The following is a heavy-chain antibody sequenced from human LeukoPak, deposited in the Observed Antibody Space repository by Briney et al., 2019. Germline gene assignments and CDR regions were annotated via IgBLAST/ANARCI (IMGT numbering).Heavy chain of an antibody. D-gene: IGHD6-19*01. Sequence: GGSLRLSCAASGFTVSSSYMYWVRQAPGKGLEWVSAISGSGGSTYYADSVKGRFTISRDNSKNTLYLQMNSLRAEDTAVYYCANGPSSYAEGAFDIWGQGTMVTVSS. V-gene: IGHV3-23*01. CDR3: ANGPSSYAEGAFDI. CDR1: GFTVSSSY. J-gene: IGHJ3*02. CDR2: ISGSGGST.